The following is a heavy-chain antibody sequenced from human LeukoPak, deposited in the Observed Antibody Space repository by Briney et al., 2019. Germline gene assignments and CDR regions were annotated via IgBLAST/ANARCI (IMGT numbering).Heavy chain of an antibody. D-gene: IGHD3-22*01. CDR2: ISSNSISI. CDR3: ARDLSSRYLFDY. CDR1: GFTFRSYS. J-gene: IGHJ4*02. V-gene: IGHV3-21*01. Sequence: PGGSLRLSCAASGFTFRSYSMNWVRQAPGKGLEWVSSISSNSISIYYADSVKGRFTISRDNAKNSLFLQMNNLRADDTAVYYCARDLSSRYLFDYWGQGTLVTLSS.